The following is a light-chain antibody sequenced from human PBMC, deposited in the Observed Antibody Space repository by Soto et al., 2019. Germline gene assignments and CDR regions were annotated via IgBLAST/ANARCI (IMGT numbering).Light chain of an antibody. V-gene: IGLV2-11*01. CDR1: SSDVGGYNY. CDR2: DVG. Sequence: QSALTQPRSVSGSPGQSVTISCTGTSSDVGGYNYVSWYQQNPGKAPKLMIYDVGKRPSGVPDRFSGSKSGNTASLTISGLQAEDEADYYCCSYAGSYTYVVCGGGTKLTVL. CDR3: CSYAGSYTYVV. J-gene: IGLJ2*01.